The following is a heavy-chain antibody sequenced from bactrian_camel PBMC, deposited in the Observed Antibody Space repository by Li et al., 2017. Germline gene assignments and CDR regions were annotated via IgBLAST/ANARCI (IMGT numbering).Heavy chain of an antibody. CDR3: ASSGRNAYGALPTAGSMTY. J-gene: IGHJ4*01. CDR1: GYAWYIYC. D-gene: IGHD5*01. V-gene: IGHV3S53*01. Sequence: VQLVESGGDPVQPGGSLTLSCSTAGYAWYIYCMAWFRQAPGKERQGIASVDNGGRTTYGDSVTGRFTISKGNGKYTVYLQMNSLQPEDSGMFYCASSGRNAYGALPTAGSMTYWGRGTQVTVS. CDR2: VDNGGRT.